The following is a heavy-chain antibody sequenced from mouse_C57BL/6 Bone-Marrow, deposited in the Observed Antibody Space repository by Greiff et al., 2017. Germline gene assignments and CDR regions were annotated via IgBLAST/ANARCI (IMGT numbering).Heavy chain of an antibody. D-gene: IGHD1-1*01. Sequence: EVKVVESEGGLVQPGSSMKLSCTASGFTFSDYYMAWVRQVPEKGLEWVANINYDGSSTYYLDSLKSRFIISRDNAKNILYLQMSSLKSEDTATXYCARDGNDYGSIWYFDVWGTETTVTVSS. CDR2: INYDGSST. CDR3: ARDGNDYGSIWYFDV. V-gene: IGHV5-16*01. J-gene: IGHJ1*03. CDR1: GFTFSDYY.